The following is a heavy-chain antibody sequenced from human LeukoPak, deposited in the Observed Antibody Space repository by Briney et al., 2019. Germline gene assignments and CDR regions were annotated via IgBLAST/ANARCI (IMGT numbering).Heavy chain of an antibody. CDR2: ISHDGKNK. CDR1: GFMFSSYA. Sequence: PGGSLTLSCAASGFMFSSYAMHWVRQAPGKGLEWVAVISHDGKNKYYADSETGRFTISRDNSENTLYLQMFSLRDDDTAVYYCARDLTGDRSWFFDLWGRGTLVTVSS. CDR3: ARDLTGDRSWFFDL. V-gene: IGHV3-30*04. J-gene: IGHJ2*01. D-gene: IGHD7-27*01.